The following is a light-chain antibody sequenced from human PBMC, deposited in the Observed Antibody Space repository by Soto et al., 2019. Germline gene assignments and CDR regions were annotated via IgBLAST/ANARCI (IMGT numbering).Light chain of an antibody. V-gene: IGKV3-11*01. CDR3: QQRSSWIT. CDR2: DAS. Sequence: EMVLTQSPATLSLSPGERATLSCRASQSVSTYLAWYQQKPGQAPRLLIYDASNRATGIPARFSGSGSATDFTLTISSLEPEDFAVYYCQQRSSWITFGQGTRLEIK. J-gene: IGKJ5*01. CDR1: QSVSTY.